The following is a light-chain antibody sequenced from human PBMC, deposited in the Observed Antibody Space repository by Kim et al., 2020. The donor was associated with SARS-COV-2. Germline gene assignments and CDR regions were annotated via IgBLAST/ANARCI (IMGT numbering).Light chain of an antibody. Sequence: ASVEDEITITCRAGEDIGTSVAWYQHKPGKAPTRLVFEASTLEAGVPPRFSASGSGTQFALIINNLQPEDSATYFCLQHHLYPLTFGGGTKVDIK. CDR3: LQHHLYPLT. CDR2: EAS. V-gene: IGKV1-17*02. J-gene: IGKJ4*02. CDR1: EDIGTS.